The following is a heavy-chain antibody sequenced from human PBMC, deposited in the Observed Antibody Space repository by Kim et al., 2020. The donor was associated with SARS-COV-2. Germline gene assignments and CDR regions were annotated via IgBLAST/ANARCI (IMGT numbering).Heavy chain of an antibody. CDR3: AKGGGGGSIWYQGY. Sequence: GGSLRLSCAASGFIFSTYAMSWVRQAPGKGLEWVSAISGSGGSTYYADSAKGRFTISRDNSKNTLYLQINSLRAEDTAVYYCAKGGGGGSIWYQGYWGQGTLVTVSS. D-gene: IGHD6-13*01. V-gene: IGHV3-23*01. CDR2: ISGSGGST. CDR1: GFIFSTYA. J-gene: IGHJ4*02.